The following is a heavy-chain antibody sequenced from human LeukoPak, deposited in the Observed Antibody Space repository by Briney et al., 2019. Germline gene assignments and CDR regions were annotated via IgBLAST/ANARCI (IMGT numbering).Heavy chain of an antibody. CDR2: ISYDGSNK. Sequence: GRSLRLSCAASGFTFSSYGMHWVRQAPGKGLEWVAVISYDGSNKYYADSVKGRFTISRDNSKNTLYLQMNSLRAEDTAVYYCARDGSGNMITFGGVIVIPRDFDYWGQGTLVTVSS. V-gene: IGHV3-30*03. CDR1: GFTFSSYG. CDR3: ARDGSGNMITFGGVIVIPRDFDY. D-gene: IGHD3-16*02. J-gene: IGHJ4*02.